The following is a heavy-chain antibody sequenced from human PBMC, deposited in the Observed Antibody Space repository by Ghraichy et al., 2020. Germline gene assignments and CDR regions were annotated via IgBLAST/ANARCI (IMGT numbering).Heavy chain of an antibody. CDR2: IYNTGSA. CDR3: ARDRVGAALFDD. Sequence: SETLSLTCTISSGSIGYHYWNWIRQPAGKGLEWIGRIYNTGSASYNPSLKSRVSMSVDASKNLFFLNLTSVTAADTAVYYCARDRVGAALFDDWGQGTLVIVSP. J-gene: IGHJ4*02. D-gene: IGHD1-26*01. V-gene: IGHV4-4*07. CDR1: SGSIGYHY.